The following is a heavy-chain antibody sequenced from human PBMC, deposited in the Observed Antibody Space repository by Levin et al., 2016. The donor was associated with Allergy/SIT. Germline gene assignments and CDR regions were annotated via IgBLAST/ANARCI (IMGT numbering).Heavy chain of an antibody. CDR3: AVQNYYASGTYPIASMDV. D-gene: IGHD3-10*01. J-gene: IGHJ6*02. V-gene: IGHV5-51*01. Sequence: VRQMPGKGLEWMGIIYPGDSDIRYSPYFQGQVTISADKSSSTAYLQWSSLKASDTAMYYCAVQNYYASGTYPIASMDVWGQGTTVTVSS. CDR2: IYPGDSDI.